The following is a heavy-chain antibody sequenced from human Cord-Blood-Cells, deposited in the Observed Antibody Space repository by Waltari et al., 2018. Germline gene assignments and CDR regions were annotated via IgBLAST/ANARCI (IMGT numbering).Heavy chain of an antibody. J-gene: IGHJ4*02. D-gene: IGHD3-22*01. V-gene: IGHV3-21*01. CDR1: GFTFSSYS. Sequence: EVQLVESGGGLVKPGGSLRLSCAASGFTFSSYSMNWVRQAPGKGLEWVAYISRSSSYIYYADSVKGRFTISRDNAKNALYLQMNSLRAEDTAVYYCARGGGSGYYYDYWGQGTLVTVSS. CDR3: ARGGGSGYYYDY. CDR2: ISRSSSYI.